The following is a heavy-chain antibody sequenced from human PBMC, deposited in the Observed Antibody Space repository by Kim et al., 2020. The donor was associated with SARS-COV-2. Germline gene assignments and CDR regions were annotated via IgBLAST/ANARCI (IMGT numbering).Heavy chain of an antibody. V-gene: IGHV4-39*01. Sequence: SETLSLTCTVSGGSISSNSYYWGWIRQPPGKGLEWIGNIYYSGSTYYNPSLKSRVTISVDTSKNQFSLKLSSVSAGDTAVDYCARLWIPRTARTTVDYWG. CDR3: ARLWIPRTARTTVDY. D-gene: IGHD3-3*01. CDR2: IYYSGST. J-gene: IGHJ4*01. CDR1: GGSISSNSYY.